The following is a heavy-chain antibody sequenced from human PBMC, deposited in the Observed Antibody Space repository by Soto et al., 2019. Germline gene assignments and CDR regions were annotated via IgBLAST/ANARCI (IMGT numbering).Heavy chain of an antibody. CDR3: AKEFGLVAGPFDY. CDR1: GFTFSSYG. Sequence: ESGGGVVQPGRSLRLSCAASGFTFSSYGMHWVRQAPGKGLEWVAVISYDGSNKYYADSVKGRFTISRDNSKNTLYLQMNSLRAEDTAVYYCAKEFGLVAGPFDYWGQGTLVTVSS. J-gene: IGHJ4*02. V-gene: IGHV3-30*18. CDR2: ISYDGSNK. D-gene: IGHD6-19*01.